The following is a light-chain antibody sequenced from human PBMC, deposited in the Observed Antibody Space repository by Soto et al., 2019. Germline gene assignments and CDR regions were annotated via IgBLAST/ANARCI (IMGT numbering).Light chain of an antibody. CDR2: GAS. CDR1: QNIRSS. CDR3: QQYDSSPRT. V-gene: IGKV3-20*01. J-gene: IGKJ1*01. Sequence: EVVMTQSPASMSASPGERVTLCCRASQNIRSSLAWYQQRPGQAPRLLISGASTRAADIPDRFSGSGSGTDFTLTIGRLEPEDLAVYYCQQYDSSPRTFGQGSKADIK.